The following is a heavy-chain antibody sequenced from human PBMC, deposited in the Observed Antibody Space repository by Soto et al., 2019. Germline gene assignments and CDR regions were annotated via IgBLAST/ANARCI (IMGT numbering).Heavy chain of an antibody. Sequence: PGGSLRLSCAASGYTFNHYAMSWVRQAPGKGLEWVSAISGSGTGTYYADSVKGRFTLSRDISKNTLYLQMNSLRAEDTAVYYCAKAFYDLLTGSPGAFDFWGQGTVVTVSS. CDR2: ISGSGTGT. V-gene: IGHV3-23*01. D-gene: IGHD3-9*01. CDR1: GYTFNHYA. CDR3: AKAFYDLLTGSPGAFDF. J-gene: IGHJ3*01.